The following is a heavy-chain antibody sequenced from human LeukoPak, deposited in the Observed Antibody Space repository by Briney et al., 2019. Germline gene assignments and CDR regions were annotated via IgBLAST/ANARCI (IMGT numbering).Heavy chain of an antibody. CDR3: ARDGGTMIVVKDAFDI. Sequence: PSETLSLTCTVSGGSISSYYWSWIRQPPGKGLEWIGYIYYSGSTNYNPSLKSRVTISVDTSKNQFSLKLSSVTAADTAVYYCARDGGTMIVVKDAFDIWGQGTMVTVSS. CDR1: GGSISSYY. J-gene: IGHJ3*02. D-gene: IGHD3-22*01. CDR2: IYYSGST. V-gene: IGHV4-59*12.